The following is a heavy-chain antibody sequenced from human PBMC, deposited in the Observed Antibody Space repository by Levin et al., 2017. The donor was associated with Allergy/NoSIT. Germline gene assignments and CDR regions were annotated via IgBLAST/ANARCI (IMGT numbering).Heavy chain of an antibody. Sequence: SQTLSLTCAVYGGSFRGYYWSWIRQPPGKGLEWIGEINHSGSTNYNPSLKSRVTISVETSKNQFSLKLSSVTAADTAVYYCARGRRYCSSTSCYVSGYWFDPWGQGTLVTVSS. D-gene: IGHD2-2*01. CDR3: ARGRRYCSSTSCYVSGYWFDP. J-gene: IGHJ5*02. CDR2: INHSGST. V-gene: IGHV4-34*01. CDR1: GGSFRGYY.